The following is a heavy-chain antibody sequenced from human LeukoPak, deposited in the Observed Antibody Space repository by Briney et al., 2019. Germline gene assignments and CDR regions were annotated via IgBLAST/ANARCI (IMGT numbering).Heavy chain of an antibody. D-gene: IGHD6-19*01. V-gene: IGHV1-46*01. Sequence: GASVKLSLKASGYTFTSYYMHWLRQAPGQGLEWRGKINPSGGSTSYAQKFQGRVTMTSDTSTSTVYMELSSLRSEDTAVYYCARGGGAGIAVADTSGAFDIWGQGTMVTVSS. CDR3: ARGGGAGIAVADTSGAFDI. J-gene: IGHJ3*02. CDR1: GYTFTSYY. CDR2: INPSGGST.